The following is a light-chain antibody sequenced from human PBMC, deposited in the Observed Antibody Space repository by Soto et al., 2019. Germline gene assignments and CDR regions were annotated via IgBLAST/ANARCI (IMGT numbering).Light chain of an antibody. Sequence: QSALTQPPSASGSPGQSVTISCTGTSSDVGGYNYVSWYQQHPGKAPKLMIYEVSKRPSGVPDRFSGSKSGNTASLTVSGLEAEDEADYYCSSYAGSRGVVFGGGTRQTVL. CDR3: SSYAGSRGVV. CDR2: EVS. J-gene: IGLJ2*01. CDR1: SSDVGGYNY. V-gene: IGLV2-8*01.